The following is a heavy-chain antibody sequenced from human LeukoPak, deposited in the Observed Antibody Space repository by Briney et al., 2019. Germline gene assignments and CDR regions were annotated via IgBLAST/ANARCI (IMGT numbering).Heavy chain of an antibody. CDR1: GGSISSGSYY. V-gene: IGHV4-61*02. J-gene: IGHJ1*01. CDR3: ASHPDTEYPFQH. D-gene: IGHD2/OR15-2a*01. CDR2: IYTSGST. Sequence: SETLSLTCTVSGGSISSGSYYWSWIRQPAGKGLEWIGRIYTSGSTNYNPSLKSRVTISVDTSKNQFSLNLSSVTAADTAVYYCASHPDTEYPFQHWGQGTLVTVSS.